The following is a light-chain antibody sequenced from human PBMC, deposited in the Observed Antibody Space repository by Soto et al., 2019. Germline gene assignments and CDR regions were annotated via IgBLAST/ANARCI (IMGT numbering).Light chain of an antibody. V-gene: IGKV1-5*01. CDR3: QQYNSYPT. CDR1: QSISSW. CDR2: DAS. Sequence: DIQMTQSPSTLSASVGDRVTITCRASQSISSWLAWYQQKPGKAPKLLIYDASSLESGVPSRFSGSGSGTEFTLTISSLQPDDFATYYCQQYNSYPTCGQGTKVDIK. J-gene: IGKJ1*01.